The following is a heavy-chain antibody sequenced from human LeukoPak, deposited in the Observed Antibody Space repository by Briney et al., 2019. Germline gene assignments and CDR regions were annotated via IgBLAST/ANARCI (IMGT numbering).Heavy chain of an antibody. CDR3: ARDPDYYDSIGYDHPAFDY. D-gene: IGHD3-22*01. Sequence: WGSLRLSCAASGFTFSSNSMNWVCQAPGQGLGRVSFMSISSSTIYYAVSVKGRFTISRDNAKNSLYLQMNSLREEDTAVYYCARDPDYYDSIGYDHPAFDYWGQGTLVTVSS. CDR1: GFTFSSNS. V-gene: IGHV3-48*02. J-gene: IGHJ4*02. CDR2: MSISSSTI.